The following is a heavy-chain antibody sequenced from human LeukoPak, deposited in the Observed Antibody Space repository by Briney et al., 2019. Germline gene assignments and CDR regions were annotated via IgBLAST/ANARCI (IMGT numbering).Heavy chain of an antibody. Sequence: GESLKISCKGSGYSFTSYWISWVRQAPGEGLEWMGWISAYNGNTNYAQKLQGRVTMTTDTSASTAYMELSSLRSEDTAVYYCARDRQLWLDWYFDLWGRGTLVTVSS. CDR3: ARDRQLWLDWYFDL. CDR1: GYSFTSYW. D-gene: IGHD5-18*01. CDR2: ISAYNGNT. J-gene: IGHJ2*01. V-gene: IGHV1-18*04.